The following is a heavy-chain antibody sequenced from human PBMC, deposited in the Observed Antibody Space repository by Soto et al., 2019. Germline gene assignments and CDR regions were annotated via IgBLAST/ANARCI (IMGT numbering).Heavy chain of an antibody. V-gene: IGHV4-38-2*01. Sequence: SETLCRTCAVSGYSISSGYYWGWIRQPPGEGLEWIGSTYHSGSNYYNPSLKSRVTILVDKYKNQFSLKLSSVTAADTAVYYCARVTDGMDVWGQGNTVTVSS. J-gene: IGHJ6*02. D-gene: IGHD5-18*01. CDR2: TYHSGSN. CDR1: GYSISSGYY. CDR3: ARVTDGMDV.